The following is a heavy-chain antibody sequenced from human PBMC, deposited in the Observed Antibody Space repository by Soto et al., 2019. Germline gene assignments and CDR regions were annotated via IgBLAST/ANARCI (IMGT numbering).Heavy chain of an antibody. D-gene: IGHD6-13*01. CDR2: IIPIFGTA. CDR3: ARDPTSYSSSWYFFY. V-gene: IGHV1-69*01. Sequence: QVQLVQSGAEVKKPGSSVKVSCKASGGTFSSYAISWVRQAPGQGLEWMGGIIPIFGTANYAQKFQGRVTITADESTSTDYMELSSMRSEDTAVYYCARDPTSYSSSWYFFYWGQGTLVTVSS. J-gene: IGHJ4*02. CDR1: GGTFSSYA.